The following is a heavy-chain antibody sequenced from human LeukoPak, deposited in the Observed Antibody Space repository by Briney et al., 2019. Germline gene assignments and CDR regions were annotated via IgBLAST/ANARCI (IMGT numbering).Heavy chain of an antibody. D-gene: IGHD6-13*01. Sequence: SETLSLTCTVSGGSISSYYWSWIRQPPGKGLEWIGYIYYSGTTNYNPSLKSRVTISVDTSKNQFSLKLSSVTAVDTAVYYCARGVYIAAAQYGYWGQGTLVTVS. CDR2: IYYSGTT. CDR1: GGSISSYY. V-gene: IGHV4-59*01. CDR3: ARGVYIAAAQYGY. J-gene: IGHJ4*02.